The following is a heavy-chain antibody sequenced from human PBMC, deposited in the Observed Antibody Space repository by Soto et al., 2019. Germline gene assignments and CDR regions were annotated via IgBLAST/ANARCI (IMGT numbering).Heavy chain of an antibody. D-gene: IGHD3-16*02. CDR1: GFTFKNYA. J-gene: IGHJ4*02. Sequence: PGGSLRLSCAASGFTFKNYAMSWVRQAPAKGLEWVSVISGTTINIYYADSVKGRFTISRDNSKNTLYLQMNSLRAEDTAVYYCAKGLIWGNNRYMWNWGQGTLVTVSS. CDR2: ISGTTINI. CDR3: AKGLIWGNNRYMWN. V-gene: IGHV3-23*01.